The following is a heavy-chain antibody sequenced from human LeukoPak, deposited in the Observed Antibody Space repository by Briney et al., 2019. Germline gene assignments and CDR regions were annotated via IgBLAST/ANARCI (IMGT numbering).Heavy chain of an antibody. Sequence: GGSLRLSCAASGFTFSSYWMSWVRQAPGKGLEWVANIKQDGSEKYYVDSVKGRFTISRDNGKNSLYLQMNSLRAEDMALYYCAKEGSSWGGSWFDPWGQGTLVTVSS. CDR1: GFTFSSYW. J-gene: IGHJ5*02. V-gene: IGHV3-7*03. CDR3: AKEGSSWGGSWFDP. CDR2: IKQDGSEK. D-gene: IGHD6-13*01.